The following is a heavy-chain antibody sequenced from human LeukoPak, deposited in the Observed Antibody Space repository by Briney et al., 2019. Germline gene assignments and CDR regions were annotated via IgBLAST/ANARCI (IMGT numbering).Heavy chain of an antibody. V-gene: IGHV4-39*07. CDR2: IYYSGNT. CDR3: ARSVVREGDAFDI. J-gene: IGHJ3*02. Sequence: SETLSLTCSVSDGSISSSSYDWGWIRQPPGKGLEWIGSIYYSGNTHYNPSLKSRLTISVDRSKNQFSLRLSSVTAADTAVYYCARSVVREGDAFDIWGQGTMVTVSS. D-gene: IGHD3-10*01. CDR1: DGSISSSSYD.